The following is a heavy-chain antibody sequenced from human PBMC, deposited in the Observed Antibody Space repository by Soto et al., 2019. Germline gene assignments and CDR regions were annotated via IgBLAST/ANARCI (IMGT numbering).Heavy chain of an antibody. D-gene: IGHD2-2*01. Sequence: QLQLQESGPGLVKPSETLSLTCTVSGGSISSSSYYWGWIRQPPGKGLEWIGSIYYSGCPYYNPSLKPPATISXXTXQIXFPLKLSSVTAAATAVYYCASIVLVPAAMGGYFDYWGQGTLVTVSS. J-gene: IGHJ4*02. V-gene: IGHV4-39*01. CDR1: GGSISSSSYY. CDR2: IYYSGCP. CDR3: ASIVLVPAAMGGYFDY.